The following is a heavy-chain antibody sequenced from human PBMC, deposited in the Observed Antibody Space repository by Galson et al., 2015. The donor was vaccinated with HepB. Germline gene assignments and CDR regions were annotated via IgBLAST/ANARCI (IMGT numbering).Heavy chain of an antibody. CDR2: ISSGDTYI. Sequence: SLRLSCAASGFTFSSHSMSWVRQAPGKGLEWVSSISSGDTYIYYADSVKGRFTISRDNAKNSLYLQMNSLRAEDTAVYYCAEINSDWGQGTLVTVSS. J-gene: IGHJ4*02. CDR1: GFTFSSHS. D-gene: IGHD5-24*01. V-gene: IGHV3-21*01. CDR3: AEINSD.